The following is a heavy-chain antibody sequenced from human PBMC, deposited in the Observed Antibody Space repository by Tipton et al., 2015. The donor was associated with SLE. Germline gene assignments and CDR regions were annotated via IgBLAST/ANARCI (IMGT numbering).Heavy chain of an antibody. CDR3: TREVSITNIAVITFDY. CDR1: GFNFGDYA. Sequence: SLRLSCRNSGFNFGDYAMNWFRQAPGKGLEWVGFIRSKATGGAKEYAASVKGRFTMSRDDYKSITYLQMNSLKIEDTAVYFCTREVSITNIAVITFDYCCQECLVTVSS. D-gene: IGHD3-22*01. J-gene: IGHJ4*02. CDR2: IRSKATGGAK. V-gene: IGHV3-49*03.